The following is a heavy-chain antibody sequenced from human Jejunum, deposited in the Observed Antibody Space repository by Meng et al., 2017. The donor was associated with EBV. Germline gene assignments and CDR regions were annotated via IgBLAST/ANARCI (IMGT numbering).Heavy chain of an antibody. CDR3: ARGGGRYLY. J-gene: IGHJ4*02. CDR2: IDDSGST. CDR1: GGSISGYY. D-gene: IGHD6-19*01. V-gene: IGHV4-59*01. Sequence: QVQLQESGPGRVKPSETLSLTCTVSGGSISGYYWTWVRQPPGKGLEWIGYIDDSGSTNYNPSLKSRVTISRDTSKNQFSLKLSSVTAADTAVYYCARGGGRYLYWGQGTLVTVSS.